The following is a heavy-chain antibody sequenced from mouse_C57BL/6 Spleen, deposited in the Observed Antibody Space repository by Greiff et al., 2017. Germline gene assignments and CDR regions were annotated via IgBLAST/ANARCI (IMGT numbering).Heavy chain of an antibody. J-gene: IGHJ4*01. D-gene: IGHD2-4*01. CDR3: VRHVADYDTGYYAMDY. CDR2: IRSKSNNYAT. CDR1: GFSFNTYA. Sequence: EVQRVESGGGLVQPKGSLKLSCAASGFSFNTYAMNWVRQAPGKGLEWVARIRSKSNNYATYYADSVKDRFTISRDDSESMLYLQMNNLKTEDTAMYYCVRHVADYDTGYYAMDYWGQGTSVTVSS. V-gene: IGHV10-1*01.